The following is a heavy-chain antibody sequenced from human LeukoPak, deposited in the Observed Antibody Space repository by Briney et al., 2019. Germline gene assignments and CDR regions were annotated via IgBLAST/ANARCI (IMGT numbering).Heavy chain of an antibody. D-gene: IGHD5-18*01. J-gene: IGHJ4*02. Sequence: PGGSLRLSCAASGFTFSSYGMTWVRQAPGKGLEWVSYISSSSSYMYYVDSVKGRFTISRDNAKNSLYLQMNSLRAEDTAVYYCARAPGYRGFLDYWGQGNLVTVSS. CDR1: GFTFSSYG. V-gene: IGHV3-21*05. CDR2: ISSSSSYM. CDR3: ARAPGYRGFLDY.